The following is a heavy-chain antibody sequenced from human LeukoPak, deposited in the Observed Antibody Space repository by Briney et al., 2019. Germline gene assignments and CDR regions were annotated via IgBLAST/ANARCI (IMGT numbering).Heavy chain of an antibody. J-gene: IGHJ5*02. CDR2: IYTSGST. Sequence: SETLSLICTVSGGSISSSSYYWGWIRQPPGKGLEWIGRIYTSGSTNYNPSLKSRVTISVDTSKNQFSLKLSSVTAADTAVYYCARDHAPVTTIGGYNWFDPWGQGTLVTVSS. CDR1: GGSISSSSYY. CDR3: ARDHAPVTTIGGYNWFDP. V-gene: IGHV4-39*07. D-gene: IGHD4-17*01.